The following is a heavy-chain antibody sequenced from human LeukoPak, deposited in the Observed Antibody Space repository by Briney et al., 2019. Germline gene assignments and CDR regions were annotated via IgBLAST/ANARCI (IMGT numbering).Heavy chain of an antibody. CDR1: GFTFSTYS. V-gene: IGHV3-21*01. CDR3: ATDGRSSGWYGFDY. J-gene: IGHJ4*02. D-gene: IGHD6-19*01. Sequence: GGSLRLSCAASGFTFSTYSMNWVRQAPGKGLEWVSSITSPVGRMYYADSLKGRITISRDNARSTLYLQMNSLRAEDTAVYYCATDGRSSGWYGFDYWGQGILVSVSS. CDR2: ITSPVGRM.